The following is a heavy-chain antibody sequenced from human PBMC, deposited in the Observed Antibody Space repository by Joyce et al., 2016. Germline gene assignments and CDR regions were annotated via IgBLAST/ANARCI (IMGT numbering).Heavy chain of an antibody. D-gene: IGHD7-27*01. CDR3: ARANWANWYFDL. V-gene: IGHV1-3*05. Sequence: QVQLVQSGTEEKKPGASVKISCKASGYTFTRYTLHWVRQAPGQRLQWMGWINPENGNTKFSQNFQGRVTITRDTSASTVYMDLTSLRSEDTAVYYCARANWANWYFDLWGRGTLVTVSS. CDR1: GYTFTRYT. CDR2: INPENGNT. J-gene: IGHJ2*01.